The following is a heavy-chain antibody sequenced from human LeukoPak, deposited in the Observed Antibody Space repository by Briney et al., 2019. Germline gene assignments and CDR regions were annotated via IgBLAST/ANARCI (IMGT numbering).Heavy chain of an antibody. D-gene: IGHD2-2*02. Sequence: SVKVSCKASGGTFSSYAISWVQQAPGQGLEWMGRIIPIFGTANYAQKFQGRVTITTDESTSTAYMELSSLRSEDTAVYYCASMPNDYTHWFDPWGQGTLVTVSS. CDR2: IIPIFGTA. CDR3: ASMPNDYTHWFDP. J-gene: IGHJ5*02. CDR1: GGTFSSYA. V-gene: IGHV1-69*05.